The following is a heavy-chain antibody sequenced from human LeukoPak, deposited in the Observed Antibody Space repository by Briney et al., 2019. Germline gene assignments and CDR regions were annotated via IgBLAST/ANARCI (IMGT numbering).Heavy chain of an antibody. V-gene: IGHV3-48*01. Sequence: GGSLRLSCAASGFTFSSYSMNWVRPAPGKGLEWVSYISSSSSTIYYADSVKGRFTISRDNAKNSLYLQMHSLRAEDTAVYYCARDDGSWMVGAFDIWGQGTMVTVSS. CDR1: GFTFSSYS. D-gene: IGHD6-13*01. CDR2: ISSSSSTI. J-gene: IGHJ3*02. CDR3: ARDDGSWMVGAFDI.